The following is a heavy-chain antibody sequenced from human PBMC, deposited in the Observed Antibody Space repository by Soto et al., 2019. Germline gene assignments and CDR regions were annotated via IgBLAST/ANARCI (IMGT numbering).Heavy chain of an antibody. J-gene: IGHJ4*02. Sequence: QLQLQESGPGLVKPSETLSLTCTVSGGSISSGSYYWAWIRQPPGKGPEWIGSLYYSGATYYSPSLQSRVTISADTSKNQFSLKVSSVTAADTAVYFCARRIAGVGFDYWGQGTLVTVSS. CDR1: GGSISSGSYY. CDR2: LYYSGAT. CDR3: ARRIAGVGFDY. D-gene: IGHD3-3*01. V-gene: IGHV4-39*01.